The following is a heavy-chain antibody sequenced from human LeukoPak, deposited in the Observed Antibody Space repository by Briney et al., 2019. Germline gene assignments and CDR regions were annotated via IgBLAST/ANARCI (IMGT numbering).Heavy chain of an antibody. J-gene: IGHJ4*02. CDR2: ISSSGDST. V-gene: IGHV3-23*01. Sequence: AGGSLRLSCAASGFTFSSYAMSWVRQAPGKGLEWVSTISSSGDSTYYADSVKGRFTISRDNSKNTLYLQMSSLRAEDTAVYYCAKYRGSGWYFDYWGQGTLVTVSS. CDR1: GFTFSSYA. CDR3: AKYRGSGWYFDY. D-gene: IGHD6-19*01.